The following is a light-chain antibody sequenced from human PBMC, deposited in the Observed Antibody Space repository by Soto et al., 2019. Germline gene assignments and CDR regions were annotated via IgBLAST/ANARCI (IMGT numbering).Light chain of an antibody. Sequence: QSVLTQPPSVSGAPGQRVTISCTGSSSNFGAHYDVHWYQQLPGTAPKLLIYVNSNRPSGVPDRFSGSRSGASASLAITGLQAEDEADYYCQSYDSSLSAYVFGAGTKVTVL. CDR3: QSYDSSLSAYV. CDR2: VNS. CDR1: SSNFGAHYD. V-gene: IGLV1-40*01. J-gene: IGLJ1*01.